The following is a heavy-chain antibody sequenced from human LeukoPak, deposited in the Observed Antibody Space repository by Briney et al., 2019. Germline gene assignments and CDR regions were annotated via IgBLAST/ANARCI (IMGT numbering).Heavy chain of an antibody. CDR3: ARGKNYYDSSGYYLSQNPQPPHFDY. J-gene: IGHJ4*02. CDR1: GGSISSYY. Sequence: SETLSLTCTVSGGSISSYYWSWVRQPPGKGLEWIGYIYYSGSTNYTPSLKSRVTISVPTSKPPFSLKLRSVTAADTAVYYCARGKNYYDSSGYYLSQNPQPPHFDYWGQGTLVTVSS. CDR2: IYYSGST. D-gene: IGHD3-22*01. V-gene: IGHV4-59*01.